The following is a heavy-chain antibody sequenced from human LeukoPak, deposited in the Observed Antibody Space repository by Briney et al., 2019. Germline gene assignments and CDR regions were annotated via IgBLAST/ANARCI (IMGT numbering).Heavy chain of an antibody. CDR1: GGSISSYY. Sequence: SETLSLTCTVSGGSISSYYWSWIRQPPGKGLEWIGYIYYSGSTNYNPSLKSRVTISVDTSKNQFSLKLSSVTAADTAVYYCARGSEITMIVVVITGFDYWGQGTLVTVSS. J-gene: IGHJ4*02. V-gene: IGHV4-59*01. CDR3: ARGSEITMIVVVITGFDY. CDR2: IYYSGST. D-gene: IGHD3-22*01.